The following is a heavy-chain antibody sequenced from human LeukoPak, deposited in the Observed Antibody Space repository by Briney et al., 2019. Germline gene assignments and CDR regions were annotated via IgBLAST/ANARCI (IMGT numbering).Heavy chain of an antibody. V-gene: IGHV1-69*13. Sequence: SVKVSCKASGGTFSSYAISWVRQAPGQGLEWMGGIIPIFGTANYAQKFQGRVTITADESTSTAYMELSSLRSEDTAVYYCARDLSHRYYHRTGYAFDYWGQGTLVTVSS. D-gene: IGHD3-22*01. CDR2: IIPIFGTA. J-gene: IGHJ4*02. CDR1: GGTFSSYA. CDR3: ARDLSHRYYHRTGYAFDY.